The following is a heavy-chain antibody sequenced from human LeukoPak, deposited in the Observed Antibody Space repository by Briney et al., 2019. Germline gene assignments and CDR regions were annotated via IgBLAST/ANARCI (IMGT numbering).Heavy chain of an antibody. CDR1: GYTFTSYG. V-gene: IGHV1-18*01. D-gene: IGHD3-10*01. CDR2: ISAYNGNT. Sequence: ASVKVSCKASGYTFTSYGISWVRQAPGQGLEWMGWISAYNGNTNYAQKFQGRVTMTRDTSISTAYMELSRLRSDDTAVYYCARRPPGTMVRGVIITNNWFDPWGQGTLVTVSS. CDR3: ARRPPGTMVRGVIITNNWFDP. J-gene: IGHJ5*02.